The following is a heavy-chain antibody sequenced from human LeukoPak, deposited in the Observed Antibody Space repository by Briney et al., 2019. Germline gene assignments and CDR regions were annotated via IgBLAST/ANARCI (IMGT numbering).Heavy chain of an antibody. CDR1: GGSISSSNYY. V-gene: IGHV4-61*02. CDR3: ARGLYSNYFDY. J-gene: IGHJ4*02. CDR2: IYISGST. D-gene: IGHD4-11*01. Sequence: SETLSLTCTVSGGSISSSNYYWSWIRQPAGKALEWIGRIYISGSTNYNPSLKSQVTISIDTSKNQFSLKLSSVTAADTAVYYCARGLYSNYFDYWGQGTLVTVSS.